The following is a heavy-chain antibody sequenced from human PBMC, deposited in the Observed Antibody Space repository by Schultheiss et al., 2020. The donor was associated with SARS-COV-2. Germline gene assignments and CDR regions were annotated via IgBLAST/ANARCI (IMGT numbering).Heavy chain of an antibody. D-gene: IGHD3-3*01. Sequence: SQTLSLTCTVSGGSISSGGYYWSWIRQPPGKGLEWIGYIYYSGSTNYNPSLKSRVTISVDTSKNQFSLKLSSVTAADTAVYYCARHGARYDFWSGYPRGLNWFDPWGQGTLVTVSS. CDR3: ARHGARYDFWSGYPRGLNWFDP. J-gene: IGHJ5*02. V-gene: IGHV4-61*08. CDR1: GGSISSGGYY. CDR2: IYYSGST.